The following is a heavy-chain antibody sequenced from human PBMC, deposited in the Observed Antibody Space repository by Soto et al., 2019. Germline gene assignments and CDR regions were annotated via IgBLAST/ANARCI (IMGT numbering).Heavy chain of an antibody. J-gene: IGHJ3*02. Sequence: AQLVESGGSLVKPGGSLRLSSAASGFTFGDYIMNWVRQAPGRGLEWVASISHSGTYIFYADSVKGRFTISRDNAKDSLYLQMNSLRVEDTAIYYCASPRDYCVSTTNCFIAFDIWGQGTRVTVSS. CDR2: ISHSGTYI. CDR3: ASPRDYCVSTTNCFIAFDI. V-gene: IGHV3-21*01. CDR1: GFTFGDYI. D-gene: IGHD2-2*01.